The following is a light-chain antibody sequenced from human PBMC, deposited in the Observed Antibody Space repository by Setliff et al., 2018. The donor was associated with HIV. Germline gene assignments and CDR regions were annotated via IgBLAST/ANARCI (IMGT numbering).Light chain of an antibody. CDR1: SSDVGGYNY. Sequence: QSALTQPRSVSGSPGQSVTISCTGTSSDVGGYNYVSWYQQHPGNAPKLIIYDVSERPSGAPDRFSGSKSGNTASLTISGLQAEDEADYYCCSYAGSYTGVFGTGTKVTVL. J-gene: IGLJ1*01. V-gene: IGLV2-11*01. CDR2: DVS. CDR3: CSYAGSYTGV.